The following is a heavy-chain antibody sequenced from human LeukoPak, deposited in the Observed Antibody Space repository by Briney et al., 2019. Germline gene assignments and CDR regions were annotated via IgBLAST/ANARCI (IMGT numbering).Heavy chain of an antibody. CDR3: ARDKTMVRGEIDY. V-gene: IGHV1-18*04. D-gene: IGHD3-10*01. Sequence: ASVKVSCKASGYTFTTYGSSWVRQAPGQGLQWMGWISDYNGNTNYAQKLQGRVTMTTDTSTSTAYMELRSLRSDDTAVYYCARDKTMVRGEIDYWGQGTLVTVSS. CDR2: ISDYNGNT. J-gene: IGHJ4*02. CDR1: GYTFTTYG.